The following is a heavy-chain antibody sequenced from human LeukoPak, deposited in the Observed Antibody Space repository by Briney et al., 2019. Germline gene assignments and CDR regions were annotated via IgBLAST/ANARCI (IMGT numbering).Heavy chain of an antibody. J-gene: IGHJ4*02. V-gene: IGHV1-2*02. CDR3: ARARIGLEPTPFDY. CDR1: GYTFTGYY. D-gene: IGHD1-1*01. Sequence: ASVKVSCKASGYTFTGYYMHWVRQAPGQGLEWMGWINPNSGGTNYAQKFQGRVTMTRDTSISTAYMELSRLRSDDTAVYYCARARIGLEPTPFDYWGQGTLVTVSS. CDR2: INPNSGGT.